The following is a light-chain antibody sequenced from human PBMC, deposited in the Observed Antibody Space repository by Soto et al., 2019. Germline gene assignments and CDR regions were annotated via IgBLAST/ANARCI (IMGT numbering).Light chain of an antibody. CDR2: ATS. CDR3: QQYNNWPLT. CDR1: HRVSSY. V-gene: IGKV3-15*01. Sequence: EIPMTQSPATLSVCSCERATLSCLASHRVSSYLAWYQQKPGQAPRLLIYATSTRATGIPARFSGSGSGTEFTLTITSLQSEDFAVYYCQQYNNWPLTFGGGTKVDIK. J-gene: IGKJ4*01.